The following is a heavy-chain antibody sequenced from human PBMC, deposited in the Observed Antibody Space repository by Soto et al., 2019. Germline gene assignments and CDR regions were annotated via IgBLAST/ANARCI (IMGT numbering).Heavy chain of an antibody. Sequence: ASVKVSCKASGYTFTSYGISWVRQAPGQGLEWMGWISAYNGNTNYAQKLQGRVTVTTDTSTSTAYMELRSLRSDDTAVYYCAREDPQQLWFRPFDYWGQGTLVTVSS. J-gene: IGHJ4*02. V-gene: IGHV1-18*04. CDR3: AREDPQQLWFRPFDY. CDR1: GYTFTSYG. CDR2: ISAYNGNT. D-gene: IGHD5-18*01.